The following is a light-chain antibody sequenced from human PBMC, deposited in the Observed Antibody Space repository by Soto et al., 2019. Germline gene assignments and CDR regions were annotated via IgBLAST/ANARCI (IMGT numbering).Light chain of an antibody. CDR3: QQYSTLPHT. J-gene: IGKJ2*01. Sequence: ENVLTQSPGTLSLSPGERATLSCRPSQTVTNSFFAWYQQKPGQPPRLLIHGISSRATGIPDRFSGSGSGTDFTLTISRLEPEDFVVYYCQQYSTLPHTFGRGTKLEV. CDR1: QTVTNSF. CDR2: GIS. V-gene: IGKV3-20*01.